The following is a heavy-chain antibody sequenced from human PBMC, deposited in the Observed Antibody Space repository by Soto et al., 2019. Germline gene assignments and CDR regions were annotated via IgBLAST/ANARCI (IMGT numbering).Heavy chain of an antibody. D-gene: IGHD3-10*01. J-gene: IGHJ4*02. V-gene: IGHV3-48*03. CDR2: ISSAGSAT. CDR1: GFTFISFE. CDR3: VGASGVNPVDY. Sequence: GSLRLSCSTSGFTFISFEMNWVRQAPGKGLEWVSYISSAGSATFYADSVKGRFTISRDNAKNSLFLQMNSLSAEDTALYYCVGASGVNPVDYWGQGTLVTVSS.